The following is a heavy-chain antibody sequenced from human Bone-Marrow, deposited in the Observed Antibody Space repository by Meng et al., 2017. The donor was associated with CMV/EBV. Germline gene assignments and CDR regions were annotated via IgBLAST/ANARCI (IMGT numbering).Heavy chain of an antibody. CDR2: MSGGVTST. D-gene: IGHD2-2*01. J-gene: IGHJ4*02. Sequence: GESLKISCAASGFTFSSYAMSWVRQAPGKGLEWVSAMSGGVTSTYYADSVKGRFTISRDNAKNSLYLQMNSLRAEDTAVYYCARARVVVPAAHYFDYWGQGTLVTVSS. CDR1: GFTFSSYA. CDR3: ARARVVVPAAHYFDY. V-gene: IGHV3-23*01.